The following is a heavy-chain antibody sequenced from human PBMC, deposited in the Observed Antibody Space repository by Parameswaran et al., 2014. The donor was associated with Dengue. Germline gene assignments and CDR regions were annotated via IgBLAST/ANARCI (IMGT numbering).Heavy chain of an antibody. V-gene: IGHV3-30*18. Sequence: QMPGKGLEWVAVISYDGSNKYYADSVKGRFTISRDNSKNTLYLQMNSLRAEDTAVYYCAKEAYYYDSSGYSDLAPLDYWGQGTLVTVSS. D-gene: IGHD3-22*01. J-gene: IGHJ4*02. CDR2: ISYDGSNK. CDR3: AKEAYYYDSSGYSDLAPLDY.